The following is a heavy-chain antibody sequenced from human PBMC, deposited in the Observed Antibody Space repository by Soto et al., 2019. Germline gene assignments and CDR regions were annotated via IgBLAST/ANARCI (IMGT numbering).Heavy chain of an antibody. CDR1: GFTFSDYA. J-gene: IGHJ6*02. CDR3: ARAPRRYCTSLSCLVLYGVDV. Sequence: PGGSLRLSCAASGFTFSDYAMHWVRHVPGQGLEWVAVISFDGNIKYDADSVKGRFTISRDNSKNTLFLQMDSLKGEDTAVYSCARAPRRYCTSLSCLVLYGVDVWGQGTAVTVS. D-gene: IGHD2-8*01. CDR2: ISFDGNIK. V-gene: IGHV3-30-3*01.